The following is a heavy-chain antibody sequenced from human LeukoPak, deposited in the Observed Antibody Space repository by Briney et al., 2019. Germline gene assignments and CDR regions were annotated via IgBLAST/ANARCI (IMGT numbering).Heavy chain of an antibody. D-gene: IGHD6-19*01. CDR1: GFTFSSYW. CDR2: INSDGSST. J-gene: IGHJ6*02. V-gene: IGHV3-74*01. CDR3: ARAIAVAGTNVEIYYGMDV. Sequence: AGGSLRLSCAASGFTFSSYWMHWVRQAPGKGLVWVSRINSDGSSTSYADSVKGRFTISRDNAKNTLYLQMNSLRAEDTAVYYCARAIAVAGTNVEIYYGMDVWGQGTTVTVSS.